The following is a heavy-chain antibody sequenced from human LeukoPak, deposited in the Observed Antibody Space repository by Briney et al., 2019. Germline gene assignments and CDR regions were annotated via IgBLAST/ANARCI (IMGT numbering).Heavy chain of an antibody. CDR3: AKDTGKEWERGVDY. Sequence: GGSLRLSCAVSGFTFSTYAMSWVRQAPGKGLEWVSSISGSGGSTYYADSVKGRFSISRDNSKNTLNLQMNSLRAEDTAVHYCAKDTGKEWERGVDYWGQGTLVTVSS. CDR1: GFTFSTYA. V-gene: IGHV3-23*01. J-gene: IGHJ4*02. D-gene: IGHD1-26*01. CDR2: ISGSGGST.